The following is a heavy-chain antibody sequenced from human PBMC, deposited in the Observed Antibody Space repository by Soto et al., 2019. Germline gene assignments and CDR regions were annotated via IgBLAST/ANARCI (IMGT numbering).Heavy chain of an antibody. CDR3: ASTAPYCSGGSCYSDAFDI. V-gene: IGHV1-69*02. D-gene: IGHD2-15*01. Sequence: SVKVSCKASGGTFSSYTISWVRQAPGQGLEWMGRIIPILGIANYAQKFQGRVTITADKSTSTAYMELSSLRSEDTAVYYCASTAPYCSGGSCYSDAFDIWGQGTMVTVSS. J-gene: IGHJ3*02. CDR2: IIPILGIA. CDR1: GGTFSSYT.